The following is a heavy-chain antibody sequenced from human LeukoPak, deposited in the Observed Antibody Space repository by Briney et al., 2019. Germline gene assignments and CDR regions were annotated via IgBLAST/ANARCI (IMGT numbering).Heavy chain of an antibody. CDR2: ISAYNGNT. J-gene: IGHJ4*02. Sequence: ASVKVSCKASGYTFTSYGISWVRQAPGQGLEWMGWISAYNGNTNYAQKLQGRVTMTTDTSTSTAYMELRSPRSDDTAVYYCARAHYGDYQTYYFDYWGQGTLVTVSS. CDR1: GYTFTSYG. V-gene: IGHV1-18*01. D-gene: IGHD4-17*01. CDR3: ARAHYGDYQTYYFDY.